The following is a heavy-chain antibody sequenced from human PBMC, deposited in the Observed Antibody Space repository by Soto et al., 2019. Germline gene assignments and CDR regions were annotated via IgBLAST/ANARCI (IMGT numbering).Heavy chain of an antibody. CDR2: ISGSGGST. D-gene: IGHD1-26*01. CDR1: GFTFSGYA. V-gene: IGHV3-23*01. J-gene: IGHJ4*02. Sequence: EVQLLESGGGLVQPGGSLRLSCAAPGFTFSGYAMSWVRQAPGKGLEWVSGISGSGGSTYYADSVKGRFSISRDNFKHTLYLQMNSARAEDTAVYYGKTVRKSGSHGEFDYWGQGTLISVTP. CDR3: KTVRKSGSHGEFDY.